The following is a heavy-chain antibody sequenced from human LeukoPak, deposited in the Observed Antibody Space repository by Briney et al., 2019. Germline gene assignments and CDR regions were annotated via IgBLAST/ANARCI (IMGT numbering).Heavy chain of an antibody. CDR1: GFTFDDYG. Sequence: GGSLRLSCAASGFTFDDYGMNWVRQAPGKGLEWVSSINWDGGSTGYADSVKGRFTISRDNSKNTLYLQMNSLRAEDTAVYYCAKGASYCSSTSCSPYWGQGTLVTVSS. CDR2: INWDGGST. CDR3: AKGASYCSSTSCSPY. D-gene: IGHD2-2*01. V-gene: IGHV3-20*04. J-gene: IGHJ4*02.